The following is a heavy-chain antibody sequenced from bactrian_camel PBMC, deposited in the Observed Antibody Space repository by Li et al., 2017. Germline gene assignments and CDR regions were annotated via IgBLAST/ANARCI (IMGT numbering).Heavy chain of an antibody. CDR3: AAEKASVIMPLGGALYRPTLWGY. CDR2: SGSDGPT. CDR1: GYTYSRDC. J-gene: IGHJ6*01. D-gene: IGHD7*01. V-gene: IGHV3S53*01. Sequence: HVQLVESGGGSVQAGGSLRLSCAASGYTYSRDCMGWFRQAPGKKREGVACSGSDGPTTYADSVKGRFTLSEDSARKILYLQMDNLKPEDTAMYYCAAEKASVIMPLGGALYRPTLWGYWGQGTQVTVS.